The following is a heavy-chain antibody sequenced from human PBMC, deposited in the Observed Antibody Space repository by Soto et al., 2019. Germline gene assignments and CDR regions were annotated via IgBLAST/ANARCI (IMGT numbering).Heavy chain of an antibody. CDR2: IFYLGSS. CDR3: ARSNQGAYYYYGMDV. Sequence: PSETLSLTCTVSGDSIISSDFYWGWVRQPPGKGLEWIGSIFYLGSSYYNPSLKSRVTMSVDTSKNQFSLKLSSVTAADTAVYYCARSNQGAYYYYGMDVWGQGTTVTVSS. D-gene: IGHD2-2*01. CDR1: GDSIISSDFY. J-gene: IGHJ6*02. V-gene: IGHV4-39*07.